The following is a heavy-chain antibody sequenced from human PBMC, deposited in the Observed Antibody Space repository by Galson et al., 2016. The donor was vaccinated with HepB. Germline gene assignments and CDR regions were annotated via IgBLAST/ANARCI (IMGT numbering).Heavy chain of an antibody. J-gene: IGHJ4*02. CDR1: GFTFDDYA. CDR2: ISWNSGSI. Sequence: SLRLSCAASGFTFDDYAMHWVRQAPGKGLEWVSGISWNSGSIGYADSVKGRFTISRDNAKNSLYLQMYSLRAEDTALYYCAKDRYGSGSYYNDWGQGTLVTVSS. CDR3: AKDRYGSGSYYND. D-gene: IGHD3-10*01. V-gene: IGHV3-9*01.